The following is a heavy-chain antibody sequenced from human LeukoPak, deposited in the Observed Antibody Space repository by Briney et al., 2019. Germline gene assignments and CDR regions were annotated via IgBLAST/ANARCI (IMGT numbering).Heavy chain of an antibody. Sequence: GGSLRLSCAASGFTFSSYWMTWVRQAPGKGLEWVGRIKSKSDGGTTDYAAPVNGRFTISRDDSKTTLYLQINSLKIEDTAVYYCTTARYWGQGTLVTVSS. CDR3: TTARY. CDR2: IKSKSDGGTT. CDR1: GFTFSSYW. V-gene: IGHV3-15*01. J-gene: IGHJ4*02.